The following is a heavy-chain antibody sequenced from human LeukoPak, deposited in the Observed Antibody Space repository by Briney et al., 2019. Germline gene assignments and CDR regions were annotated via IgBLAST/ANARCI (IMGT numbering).Heavy chain of an antibody. CDR3: ATPEY. Sequence: GRSLRLSCAASGFTFSSYAMHWVRQAPGKGLEWVAVISYDGSNKYYADSVKGRFTISRDNPKNTLYLQMNSLRAEDTAVYYCATPEYWGQGTLVTVSS. D-gene: IGHD1-14*01. CDR1: GFTFSSYA. V-gene: IGHV3-30-3*01. J-gene: IGHJ4*02. CDR2: ISYDGSNK.